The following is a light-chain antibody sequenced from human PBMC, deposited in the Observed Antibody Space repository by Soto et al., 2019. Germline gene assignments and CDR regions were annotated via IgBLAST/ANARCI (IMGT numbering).Light chain of an antibody. CDR3: SSYTSSSLPSV. CDR1: SSDVGGYNY. Sequence: QSALTQPASVSGSPGQSITISCTGTSSDVGGYNYVSWYQQHPGKAPKLMIYDVSNRPSGVSNRFSGSKSGNTASLTISGLQAEDEADYYCSSYTSSSLPSVLGTGTKVTVL. CDR2: DVS. V-gene: IGLV2-14*01. J-gene: IGLJ1*01.